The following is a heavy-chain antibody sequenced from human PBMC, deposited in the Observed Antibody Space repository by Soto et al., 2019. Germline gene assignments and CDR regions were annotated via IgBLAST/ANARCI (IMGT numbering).Heavy chain of an antibody. Sequence: PSETLSLTCTVSGVSISSATYSWVWIRQPPGKGLEWIGTFYYSVTTNYNPSLKRLVTISGDTYKNQFSLKLSSVTDADTVVYYCARHDPGGFDHWGQGTLVTVSS. J-gene: IGHJ4*02. CDR2: FYYSVTT. D-gene: IGHD3-10*01. CDR3: ARHDPGGFDH. V-gene: IGHV4-39*01. CDR1: GVSISSATYS.